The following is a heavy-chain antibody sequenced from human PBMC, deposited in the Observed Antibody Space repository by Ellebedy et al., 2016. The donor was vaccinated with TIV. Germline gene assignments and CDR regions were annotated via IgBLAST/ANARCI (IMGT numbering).Heavy chain of an antibody. Sequence: GGSLRLSXAASGFTFSSYSMNWVRQAPGKGLEWVSYISSSSSTIYYADSVKGRFTISRDNAKNSLYLQMNSLRAEDTAVYYCARAPGRPSDYWGQGTLVTVSS. V-gene: IGHV3-48*01. CDR3: ARAPGRPSDY. CDR1: GFTFSSYS. CDR2: ISSSSSTI. J-gene: IGHJ4*02.